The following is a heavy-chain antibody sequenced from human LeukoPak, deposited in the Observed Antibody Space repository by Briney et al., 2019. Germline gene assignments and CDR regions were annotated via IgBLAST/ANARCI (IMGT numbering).Heavy chain of an antibody. J-gene: IGHJ4*02. V-gene: IGHV4-59*12. Sequence: SETLSLTCTVSGGSISSYYWSWIRQPPGKGLEWIGYIYYSGSTNYNPSLKSRVTISVDKFKNQFSLRLSSVTAADTAVYYCAQAGAYSSSWYGYWGQGTLVTVSS. CDR3: AQAGAYSSSWYGY. CDR2: IYYSGST. CDR1: GGSISSYY. D-gene: IGHD6-13*01.